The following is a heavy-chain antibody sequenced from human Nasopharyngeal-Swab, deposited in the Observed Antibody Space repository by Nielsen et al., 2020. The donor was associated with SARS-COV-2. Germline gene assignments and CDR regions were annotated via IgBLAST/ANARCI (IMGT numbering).Heavy chain of an antibody. J-gene: IGHJ4*02. CDR3: ARVKGSGESPDY. Sequence: ASVKVSCKASGYTFTNYYIHWLRQAPGQGLEWMGIINPSGGSTNYAQKFQGRVTMTRDTSTSTVYMELSSLRSEDTALYYCARVKGSGESPDYWGQGTLVTVSS. D-gene: IGHD4-17*01. CDR2: INPSGGST. V-gene: IGHV1-46*01. CDR1: GYTFTNYY.